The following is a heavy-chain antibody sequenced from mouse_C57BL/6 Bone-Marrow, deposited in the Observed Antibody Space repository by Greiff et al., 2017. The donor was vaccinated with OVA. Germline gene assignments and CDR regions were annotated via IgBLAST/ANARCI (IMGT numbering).Heavy chain of an antibody. J-gene: IGHJ2*01. D-gene: IGHD1-1*01. CDR2: ISSGGDYI. CDR1: GFTFSSYA. V-gene: IGHV5-9-1*02. CDR3: TRGGGTTVSLDY. Sequence: EVKVEESGEGLVKPGGSLKLSCAASGFTFSSYAMSWVRQTPEKRLEWVAYISSGGDYIYYADTVKGRFTISRDNARNTLYLQMSSLKSEDTAMYYCTRGGGTTVSLDYWGQGTTLTVSS.